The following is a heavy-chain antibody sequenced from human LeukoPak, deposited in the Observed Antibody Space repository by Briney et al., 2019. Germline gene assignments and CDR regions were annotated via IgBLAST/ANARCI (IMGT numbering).Heavy chain of an antibody. CDR3: AGGDYYDSSGYYWDAFDI. Sequence: PGGSLRLSCAASGFTFSSYSMNWVRQAPGKGLEWVSSISSSSSYIYYADSVKGRFTISRDNAKNSLYLQMNSLRAEDTAVYYCAGGDYYDSSGYYWDAFDIWGQGTMVTVSS. CDR2: ISSSSSYI. J-gene: IGHJ3*02. CDR1: GFTFSSYS. D-gene: IGHD3-22*01. V-gene: IGHV3-21*01.